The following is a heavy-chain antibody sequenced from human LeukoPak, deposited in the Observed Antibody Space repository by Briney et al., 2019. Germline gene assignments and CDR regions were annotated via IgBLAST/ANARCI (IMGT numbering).Heavy chain of an antibody. Sequence: PGGSLRLSCAASGFTFSDYYMSWIRQAPGRGLEWVSYISNSGTTRYYADSVKGRFTISRDNAKNSLYLQMNSLRAEGTAVYYCASTPVGGDYFDYWGQGTLVTVSS. CDR1: GFTFSDYY. CDR3: ASTPVGGDYFDY. CDR2: ISNSGTTR. V-gene: IGHV3-11*04. J-gene: IGHJ4*02. D-gene: IGHD4-23*01.